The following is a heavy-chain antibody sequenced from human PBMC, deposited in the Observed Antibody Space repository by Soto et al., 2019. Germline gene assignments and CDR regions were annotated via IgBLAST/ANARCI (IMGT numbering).Heavy chain of an antibody. V-gene: IGHV6-1*01. CDR2: TYYRSKWYN. Sequence: SQTLSLTCAISGDSVSSNSAAWNWIRQSPSSGLEWLGRTYYRSKWYNDYAVSVKSRLTINPDTSKNPFSLQLNSVTPEDTAVYYCAREGAVAGIRGYFQHWGQGTLVTVSS. CDR1: GDSVSSNSAA. CDR3: AREGAVAGIRGYFQH. J-gene: IGHJ1*01. D-gene: IGHD6-19*01.